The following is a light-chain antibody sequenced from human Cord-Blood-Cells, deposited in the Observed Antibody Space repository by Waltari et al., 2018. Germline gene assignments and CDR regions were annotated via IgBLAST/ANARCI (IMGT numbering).Light chain of an antibody. Sequence: DIVMTQSPLSLPVTPGEPASISCRSSQSLLHSNGYNYLDWYLQKPGQSPQLLIYLGSNRASGVPDRCSGSGSGTDFTLKISRVEAEDVGVYYCMQALHTPYTFGQWTKLEIK. CDR3: MQALHTPYT. CDR2: LGS. V-gene: IGKV2-28*01. CDR1: QSLLHSNGYNY. J-gene: IGKJ2*01.